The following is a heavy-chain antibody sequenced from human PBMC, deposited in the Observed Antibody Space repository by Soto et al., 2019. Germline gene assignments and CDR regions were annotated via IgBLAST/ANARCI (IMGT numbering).Heavy chain of an antibody. CDR2: ISGSGGST. D-gene: IGHD6-6*01. Sequence: PGGSLRLSCAASGFAFSSYAMSWVRQAPGKGLEWVSAISGSGGSTYYADSVKGRFTISRDNSKNTLYLQMNSLRAEDTAVYYCAKVNGEARREDFDYCGQGHLVTVSS. CDR3: AKVNGEARREDFDY. CDR1: GFAFSSYA. V-gene: IGHV3-23*01. J-gene: IGHJ4*02.